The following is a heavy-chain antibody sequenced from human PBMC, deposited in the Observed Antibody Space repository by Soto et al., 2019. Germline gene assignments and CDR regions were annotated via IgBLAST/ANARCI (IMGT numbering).Heavy chain of an antibody. V-gene: IGHV3-23*01. Sequence: GGSLRLSCAASGFTFCSYAMSWVRKAPGKGLEWVSAISGSGGSTYYADSVKGRFTISRDNSKNTLYLQMNSLRAEDTAVYYCAKDYDFWSGSTYDAFDIWGQGTMVTVSS. D-gene: IGHD3-3*01. CDR1: GFTFCSYA. CDR3: AKDYDFWSGSTYDAFDI. J-gene: IGHJ3*02. CDR2: ISGSGGST.